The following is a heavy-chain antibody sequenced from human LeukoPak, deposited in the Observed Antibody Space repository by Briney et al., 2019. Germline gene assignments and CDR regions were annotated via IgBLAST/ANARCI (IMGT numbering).Heavy chain of an antibody. CDR2: ISTSSYYI. V-gene: IGHV3-21*01. D-gene: IGHD1-26*01. Sequence: GGSLILSCAASGFTLRSYGMNWVRQAPGKGLEWVSYISTSSYYIYYADSVKGRFTISRDDAKNSLYLQMHSLRTEDTAVYYCARDASGSSTGLIDSWGQGTLVTVSS. CDR3: ARDASGSSTGLIDS. CDR1: GFTLRSYG. J-gene: IGHJ4*02.